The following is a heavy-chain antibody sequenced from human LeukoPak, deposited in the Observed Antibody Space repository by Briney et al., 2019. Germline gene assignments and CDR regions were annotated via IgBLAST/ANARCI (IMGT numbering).Heavy chain of an antibody. CDR1: GFTFSSYS. CDR3: AREVGAGAH. J-gene: IGHJ4*02. D-gene: IGHD1-26*01. V-gene: IGHV3-21*01. CDR2: ISSSSSYI. Sequence: SGGSLRLSCAASGFTFSSYSMNWVRQAPGKGLEWVSSISSSSSYIYYADPVKGRFTISRDNAKNSLYLQMNSLRAEDTAVYYCAREVGAGAHWGQGTLVTVSS.